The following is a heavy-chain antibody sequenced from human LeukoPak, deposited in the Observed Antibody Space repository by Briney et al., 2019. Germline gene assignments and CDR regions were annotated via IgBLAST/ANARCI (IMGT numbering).Heavy chain of an antibody. J-gene: IGHJ3*02. CDR1: GFTFSSYG. D-gene: IGHD2-2*01. Sequence: PGGSLRLSCAASGFTFSSYGMHWVRQAPGKGLEGVAFIRYDGSNKYYADSVKGRFTISRDNSKNTLYLQMNSLRAEDTAVYYCAVIVVVPAAIVGAFDIWGQGTMVTVSS. V-gene: IGHV3-30*02. CDR2: IRYDGSNK. CDR3: AVIVVVPAAIVGAFDI.